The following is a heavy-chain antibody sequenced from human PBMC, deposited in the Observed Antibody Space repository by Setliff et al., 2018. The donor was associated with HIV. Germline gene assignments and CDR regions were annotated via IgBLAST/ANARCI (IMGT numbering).Heavy chain of an antibody. CDR3: ARDAPGYSHVLDF. J-gene: IGHJ4*02. V-gene: IGHV3-7*03. CDR2: IKQDGSDK. CDR1: GFTFSNYW. D-gene: IGHD5-18*01. Sequence: GGSLRLSCAASGFTFSNYWMSWVRQAPGKGLEWVANIKQDGSDKYYVDSVKGRFTISRDNAKNSLYLQMNSLRAEDTAVYYCARDAPGYSHVLDFWGQGTLVTVSS.